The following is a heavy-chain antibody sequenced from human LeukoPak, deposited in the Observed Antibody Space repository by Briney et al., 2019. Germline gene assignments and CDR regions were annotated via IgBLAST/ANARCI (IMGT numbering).Heavy chain of an antibody. CDR1: GGSISSGDYY. D-gene: IGHD2-8*01. J-gene: IGHJ5*02. CDR2: IYYSGST. Sequence: SQTLSLTCTVSGGSISSGDYYWSWIRQPPGKGLEWIGYIYYSGSTYYNPSLKSRVTISVDTSKNQFSLKLSSVTAADTAVYYCARDSRVLMVYANAPGGSWFDPWGQGTLVTVSS. CDR3: ARDSRVLMVYANAPGGSWFDP. V-gene: IGHV4-30-4*08.